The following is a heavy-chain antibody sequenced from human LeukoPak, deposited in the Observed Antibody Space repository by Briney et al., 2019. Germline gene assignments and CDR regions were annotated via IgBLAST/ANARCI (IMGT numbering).Heavy chain of an antibody. D-gene: IGHD5-18*01. V-gene: IGHV1-2*02. CDR3: ARHNMDTAMVTFWFDR. CDR1: GYTFTGYY. Sequence: ASVKVSCKASGYTFTGYYMHWVRQAPGQGLEWMGWINPNSGDTNYAQKFQGRVTMTRDTSIRTAYMELSRLRSDDTAVYYCARHNMDTAMVTFWFDRWGQGTLVTVSA. CDR2: INPNSGDT. J-gene: IGHJ5*02.